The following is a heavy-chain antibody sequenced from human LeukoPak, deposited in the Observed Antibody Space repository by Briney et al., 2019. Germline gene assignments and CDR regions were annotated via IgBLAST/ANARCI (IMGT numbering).Heavy chain of an antibody. V-gene: IGHV4-4*02. CDR3: ARSATYYYGSGSYSPTGYYYYYYMDV. Sequence: SETLSLTCAVSGGSISNNWWSWVRQPPGKGLEWIGEIYHNGSTNYNPSLKSRVTISVDKSKNQFSLKLSSVTAADTAVYYCARSATYYYGSGSYSPTGYYYYYYMDVWGKGTTVTISS. D-gene: IGHD3-10*01. J-gene: IGHJ6*03. CDR1: GGSISNNW. CDR2: IYHNGST.